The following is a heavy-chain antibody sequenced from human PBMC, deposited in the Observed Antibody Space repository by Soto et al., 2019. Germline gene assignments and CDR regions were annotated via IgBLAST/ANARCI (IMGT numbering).Heavy chain of an antibody. J-gene: IGHJ6*02. D-gene: IGHD3-3*01. CDR1: GFTFSSYG. CDR2: ISYDGSNK. Sequence: QVQLVESGGGVVQPGRSLRLSCAASGFTFSSYGMHWVRQAPGKGLEWVAVISYDGSNKYYADSVKGRFTISRDNSKNTLYLQMNSLRAEDTAVYYCAKDRFYSTPTLGRIDVWGQGSTVTVSS. CDR3: AKDRFYSTPTLGRIDV. V-gene: IGHV3-30*18.